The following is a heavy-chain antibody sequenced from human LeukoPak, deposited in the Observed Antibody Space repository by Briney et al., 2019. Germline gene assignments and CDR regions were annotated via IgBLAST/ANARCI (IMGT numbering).Heavy chain of an antibody. V-gene: IGHV4-61*02. J-gene: IGHJ6*03. Sequence: SQTLSLTCTVSGGSVRRGNYYWTWIRQPAGSGLEWIGRIYTSGTTDYNPSLRTRVTISVDASRNQFSLNLSSVTAADTAVYYCARWSGSVTARNYYYYLDVWGDGTTVTVSS. CDR1: GGSVRRGNYY. CDR3: ARWSGSVTARNYYYYLDV. CDR2: IYTSGTT. D-gene: IGHD6-6*01.